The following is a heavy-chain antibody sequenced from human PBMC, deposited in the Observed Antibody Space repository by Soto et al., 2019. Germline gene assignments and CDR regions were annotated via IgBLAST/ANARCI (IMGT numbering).Heavy chain of an antibody. J-gene: IGHJ3*02. Sequence: QVLLVQPGAEVKKPGSSGKVSCKASGGAFSRYAISWVRQTPGQGLEWVGGIFPMYGTPVYAQKLQGRVTLTADEATTTAYMELSGLRYEDTAFYYCARDYEYQILAFASLDIWGQGTMVTVSS. D-gene: IGHD3-3*02. CDR2: IFPMYGTP. CDR3: ARDYEYQILAFASLDI. V-gene: IGHV1-69*01. CDR1: GGAFSRYA.